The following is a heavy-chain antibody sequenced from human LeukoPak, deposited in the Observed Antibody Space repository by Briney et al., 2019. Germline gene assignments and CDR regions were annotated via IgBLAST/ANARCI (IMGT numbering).Heavy chain of an antibody. J-gene: IGHJ3*02. CDR2: ISSSSSYI. V-gene: IGHV3-21*01. Sequence: GGSLRRSCAASGFTFSSYSMNWVRQAPGKGLEWVSSISSSSSYIYYADSVKGRFTISRDNAKNSLYLQMNSLRAEDTAVYYCARDPSITIFGVVIPPYDAFDICGQGTMVTVSS. D-gene: IGHD3-3*01. CDR3: ARDPSITIFGVVIPPYDAFDI. CDR1: GFTFSSYS.